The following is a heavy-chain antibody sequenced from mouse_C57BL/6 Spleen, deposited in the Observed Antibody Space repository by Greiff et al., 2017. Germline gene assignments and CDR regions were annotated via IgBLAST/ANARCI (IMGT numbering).Heavy chain of an antibody. J-gene: IGHJ3*01. V-gene: IGHV1-18*01. CDR1: GYTFTDYN. D-gene: IGHD2-4*01. Sequence: EVKLVESGPELVKPGASVKIPCKASGYTFTDYNMDWVKQSHGKSLEWIGDINPNNGGTIYNQKFKGKATLTVDKSSSTAYMELRSLTSEDTAVYYCARTDYDVFAYWGQGTLVTVSA. CDR3: ARTDYDVFAY. CDR2: INPNNGGT.